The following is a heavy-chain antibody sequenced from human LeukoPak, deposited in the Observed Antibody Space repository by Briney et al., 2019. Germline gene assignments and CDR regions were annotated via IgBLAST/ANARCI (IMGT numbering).Heavy chain of an antibody. CDR1: GFTFSSYA. J-gene: IGHJ1*01. CDR3: AKDLDDSSGFYSYHH. Sequence: PGGSLRLSCAASGFTFSSYAMSWARQALGKGLEWVSTISGSGDGTYYADSVKGRFTISRDNSKNTVYLQMNSLRADDTAVYYCAKDLDDSSGFYSYHHWGQGTLVTVSS. CDR2: ISGSGDGT. D-gene: IGHD3-22*01. V-gene: IGHV3-23*01.